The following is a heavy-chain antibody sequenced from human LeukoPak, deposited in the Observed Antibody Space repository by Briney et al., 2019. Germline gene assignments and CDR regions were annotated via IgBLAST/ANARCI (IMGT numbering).Heavy chain of an antibody. D-gene: IGHD5-18*01. CDR1: GGSISSGGYY. Sequence: SSETLSLTCTVSGGSISSGGYYWSWIRQPPGKGLEWIGEINHSGSTNYNPSLKSRVTISVDTSKNQFSLKLSSVTAADTAVYYCARVGRGYSYGFDYWGQGTLVTVSS. CDR3: ARVGRGYSYGFDY. J-gene: IGHJ4*02. V-gene: IGHV4-39*07. CDR2: INHSGST.